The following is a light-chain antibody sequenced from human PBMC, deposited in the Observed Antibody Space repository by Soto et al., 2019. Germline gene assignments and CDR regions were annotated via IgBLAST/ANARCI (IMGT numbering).Light chain of an antibody. CDR1: QGISNY. V-gene: IGKV1-27*01. Sequence: DIQMTQSPSSLSASVGDRVTITCRASQGISNYLAWYQQKPGKVPKLLIYAASTLQSGVPSRFSGSGSGTDFPLTIRSLQHEDVATYYCQTYNSAPFTFGPGTKVDIK. CDR3: QTYNSAPFT. J-gene: IGKJ3*01. CDR2: AAS.